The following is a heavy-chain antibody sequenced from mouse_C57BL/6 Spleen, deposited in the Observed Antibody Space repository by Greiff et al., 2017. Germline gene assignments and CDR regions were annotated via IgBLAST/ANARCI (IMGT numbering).Heavy chain of an antibody. CDR3: ARNRGGDYVDY. J-gene: IGHJ2*01. V-gene: IGHV5-4*03. CDR2: ISDGGSYT. Sequence: EVKLMESGGGLVKPGGSLKLSCAASGFTFSSYAMSWVRQTPEKRLEWVATISDGGSYTYYPDNVKGRFTISRDNAKNNLYLQMSHLKSEDTAMYYCARNRGGDYVDYWGQGTTLTVSS. CDR1: GFTFSSYA.